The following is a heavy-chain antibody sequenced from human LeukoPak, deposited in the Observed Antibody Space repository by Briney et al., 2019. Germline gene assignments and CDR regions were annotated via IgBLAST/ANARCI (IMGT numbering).Heavy chain of an antibody. V-gene: IGHV3-7*01. CDR1: GFTFSSSW. CDR3: ARDPLHGALDY. CDR2: IKVDGSEK. J-gene: IGHJ4*02. Sequence: PGGSLRLSCAASGFTFSSSWMSWVRQAPGKGLEWVADIKVDGSEKYYVDSVKGRFTISRDNAKNSVYLQMNGLRAEDTAVYYCARDPLHGALDYWGQGTLVTVSS.